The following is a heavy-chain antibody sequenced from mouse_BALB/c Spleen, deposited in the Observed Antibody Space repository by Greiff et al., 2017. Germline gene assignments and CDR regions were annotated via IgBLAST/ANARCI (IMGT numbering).Heavy chain of an antibody. D-gene: IGHD1-1*01. J-gene: IGHJ2*01. V-gene: IGHV1-14*01. Sequence: VQLKQSGPELVKPGASVKMSCKASGYTFTSYVMHWVKQKPGQGLEWIGYINPYNDGTKYNEKFKGKATLTSDKSSSTAYMELSSLTSEDSAVYYCARGGTTVVEDYWGQGTTLTVSS. CDR3: ARGGTTVVEDY. CDR2: INPYNDGT. CDR1: GYTFTSYV.